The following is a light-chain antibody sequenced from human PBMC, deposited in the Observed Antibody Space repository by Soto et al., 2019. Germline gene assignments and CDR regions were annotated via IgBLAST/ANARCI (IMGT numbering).Light chain of an antibody. J-gene: IGLJ3*02. V-gene: IGLV2-14*01. CDR1: SSDVGGYNY. CDR2: EVS. Sequence: QSVLTQPASVSGSPGQSITISCTGTSSDVGGYNYVSWYQQHPGKAPKFMIYEVSNRPSGVSNLFSGSKSGNTASLTISGLQAEDEADYYCSSYTSSSTHWVFGGGTTLTVL. CDR3: SSYTSSSTHWV.